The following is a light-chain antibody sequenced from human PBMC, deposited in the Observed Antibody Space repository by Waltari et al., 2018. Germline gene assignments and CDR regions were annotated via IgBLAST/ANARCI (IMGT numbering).Light chain of an antibody. J-gene: IGLJ3*02. V-gene: IGLV2-14*01. Sequence: QSALTQPASVSGSPGQSITIPCTGSSGDVGVSHYVSWYQQYPGSAPKLIIYDVNKRPSGVSYRFSGSKSGNTASLTISGLQGEDEADYYCFSYTASDAWLFGGGTKLTVL. CDR1: SGDVGVSHY. CDR2: DVN. CDR3: FSYTASDAWL.